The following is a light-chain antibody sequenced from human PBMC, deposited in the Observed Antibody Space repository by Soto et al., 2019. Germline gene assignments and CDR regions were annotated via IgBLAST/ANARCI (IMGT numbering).Light chain of an antibody. CDR1: SSDVGGYNY. Sequence: QSALTQPASVFGSPGQSITISCTGASSDVGGYNYVSWYQQHPGKAPRLMIYEVSSRPSGISDRFSGSKSGNTASLTISGLQAEDDADYYCSSYTNTPTPVLFGGGTKLTVL. V-gene: IGLV2-14*01. CDR2: EVS. J-gene: IGLJ2*01. CDR3: SSYTNTPTPVL.